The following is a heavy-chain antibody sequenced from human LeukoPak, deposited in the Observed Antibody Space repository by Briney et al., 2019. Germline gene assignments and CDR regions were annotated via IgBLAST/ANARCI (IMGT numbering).Heavy chain of an antibody. CDR2: IGPDGGTT. J-gene: IGHJ4*02. Sequence: GGSLRLSCAASGFTFYTYGMHWVRQAPGRGLEYVSGIGPDGGTTYYAKSVKGRFTISRDNSKSMVYLQMGSLTADDMAVYYCARGAQLTDYWGQGTLVTVSS. CDR3: ARGAQLTDY. CDR1: GFTFYTYG. D-gene: IGHD6-13*01. V-gene: IGHV3-64*01.